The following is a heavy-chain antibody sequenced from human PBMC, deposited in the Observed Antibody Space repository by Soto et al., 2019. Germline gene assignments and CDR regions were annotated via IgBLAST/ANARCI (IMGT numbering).Heavy chain of an antibody. CDR3: ARQGYDFWSGYYIDYYYYGMDV. Sequence: SETLSLTCTVSGGSISSSSYYWGWIRQPPGKGLEWIGSIYYSGSTYYNPSLKSRVTISVDTSKNQFSLKLSSVTAADTAVYYCARQGYDFWSGYYIDYYYYGMDVWGQGTTVTVSS. D-gene: IGHD3-3*01. J-gene: IGHJ6*02. CDR1: GGSISSSSYY. V-gene: IGHV4-39*01. CDR2: IYYSGST.